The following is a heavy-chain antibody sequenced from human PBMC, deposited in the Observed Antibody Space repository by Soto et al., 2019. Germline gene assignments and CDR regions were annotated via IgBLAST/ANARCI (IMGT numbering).Heavy chain of an antibody. D-gene: IGHD5-12*01. CDR2: ISGSGGST. J-gene: IGHJ4*02. V-gene: IGHV3-23*01. Sequence: GGSLRLSCAASGFTFSSYAMSWAHQAPGKGLERVSAISGSGGSTYYADSVKGRFTISRDNSKNTLYLQMNSLRAEDTAVYYCAKVEVATLFFNWGQGTLVTVSS. CDR3: AKVEVATLFFN. CDR1: GFTFSSYA.